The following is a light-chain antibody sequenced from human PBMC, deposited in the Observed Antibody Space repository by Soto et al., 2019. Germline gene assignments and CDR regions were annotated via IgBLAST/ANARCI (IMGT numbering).Light chain of an antibody. CDR3: SSYAGNNIYV. CDR1: SSDVGGNNY. V-gene: IGLV2-8*01. Sequence: QSVLTQPPSASGSPGQSVTISCTGTSSDVGGNNYVSWYQQHPGKAPKLMIYEVSKRPSGVPDRFSGFKSGNAASLTVSGLQAEDEADYYCSSYAGNNIYVFGTGTQGTAL. CDR2: EVS. J-gene: IGLJ1*01.